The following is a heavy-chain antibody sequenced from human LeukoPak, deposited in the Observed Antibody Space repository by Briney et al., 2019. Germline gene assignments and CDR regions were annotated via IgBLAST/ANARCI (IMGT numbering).Heavy chain of an antibody. J-gene: IGHJ4*02. V-gene: IGHV3-21*01. Sequence: GGSLRLSCAASGFTFGSYTMHWVRQAPGKGLEWVSSIASSGNYKYYPVSLKRRFTISRDNAKKSLYLQMNSLRAEDTAVYYCARDVTEWLQNFDYWGQGTLVTVSS. D-gene: IGHD5-12*01. CDR3: ARDVTEWLQNFDY. CDR1: GFTFGSYT. CDR2: IASSGNYK.